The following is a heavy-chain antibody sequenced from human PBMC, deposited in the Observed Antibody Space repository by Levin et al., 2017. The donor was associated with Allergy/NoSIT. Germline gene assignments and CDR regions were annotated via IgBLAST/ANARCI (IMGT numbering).Heavy chain of an antibody. CDR2: LNPNSGNT. J-gene: IGHJ2*01. V-gene: IGHV1-8*01. Sequence: ASVKVSCKASGYTFTNYDINWVRQATGQGLEWMGWLNPNSGNTGYAQKFQGRVTMTRDTSTSTAYMELSSLRSDDTAVYYCARGHGSSIWDFDPWGRGTQVTVSS. CDR1: GYTFTNYD. D-gene: IGHD6-13*01. CDR3: ARGHGSSIWDFDP.